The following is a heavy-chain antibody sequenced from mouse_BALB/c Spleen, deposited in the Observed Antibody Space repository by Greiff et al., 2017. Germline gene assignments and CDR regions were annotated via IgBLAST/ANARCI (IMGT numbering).Heavy chain of an antibody. Sequence: QVQLKESGPGLVAPSQSLSITCTVSGFSLTGYGVNWVRQPPGKGLEWLGMIWGDGSTDYNSALKSRLSISKDNSKSQVFLKMNSLQTDDTARYYCARGTELGLFAYWGQGTLVTVSA. CDR3: ARGTELGLFAY. D-gene: IGHD4-1*01. J-gene: IGHJ3*01. V-gene: IGHV2-6-7*01. CDR1: GFSLTGYG. CDR2: IWGDGST.